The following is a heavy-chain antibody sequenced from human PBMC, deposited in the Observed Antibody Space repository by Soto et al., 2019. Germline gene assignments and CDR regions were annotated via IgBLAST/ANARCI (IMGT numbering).Heavy chain of an antibody. J-gene: IGHJ4*02. V-gene: IGHV3-74*03. CDR3: ASAPHYGGNSGPEDS. CDR2: INGDGRTT. Sequence: EVELVESGGGVAQPGGSLRLSCAVSGFTFSHYWMHWVRQAPGGGLEWVSGINGDGRTTTYAASVKGRFTISRENAKNTMSLQMTSLRDADTAVYFCASAPHYGGNSGPEDSWGQGTLVTVSS. CDR1: GFTFSHYW. D-gene: IGHD2-21*02.